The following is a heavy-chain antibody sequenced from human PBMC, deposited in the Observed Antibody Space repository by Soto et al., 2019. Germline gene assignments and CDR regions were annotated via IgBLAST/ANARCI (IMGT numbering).Heavy chain of an antibody. V-gene: IGHV3-30-3*01. D-gene: IGHD3-3*01. CDR3: ARRGFGVVGYYYGMDV. CDR2: ISYDGSNK. Sequence: QVQLVESGGGVVQPGRSLRLSCAASGFTFSSYAMHWVRQAPGKGLEWVAVISYDGSNKYYADSVKGRFTISRDNSKNTLYLQMDSLRAEDTAVYYCARRGFGVVGYYYGMDVWGQGTTVTVSS. CDR1: GFTFSSYA. J-gene: IGHJ6*02.